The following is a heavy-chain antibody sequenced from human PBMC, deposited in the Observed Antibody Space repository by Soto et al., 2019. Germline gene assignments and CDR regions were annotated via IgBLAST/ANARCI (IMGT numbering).Heavy chain of an antibody. CDR1: GFTFSSYS. D-gene: IGHD3-16*02. Sequence: LRLSCAASGFTFSSYSMNWVRQAPGKGLEWVSSISSSSSYIYYADSVKGRFTISRDNAKNSLYLQMNSLRAEDTAVYYCARDLAFGGVIVFDYWGQGTLVTVSS. CDR2: ISSSSSYI. CDR3: ARDLAFGGVIVFDY. V-gene: IGHV3-21*01. J-gene: IGHJ4*02.